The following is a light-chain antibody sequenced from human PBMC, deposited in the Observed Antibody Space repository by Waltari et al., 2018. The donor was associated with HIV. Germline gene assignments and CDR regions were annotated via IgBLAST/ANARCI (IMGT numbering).Light chain of an antibody. J-gene: IGLJ2*01. V-gene: IGLV3-1*01. CDR3: QAWDSSTVV. Sequence: SYELAQPPSVSVSPGQTASITCSGDKLGNKFAAGYQQKPGQSPVVVMYQDRSRPSGIPERFSGSNSGNTATLTISGTQAMDEADYYCQAWDSSTVVFGGGTKLTVL. CDR2: QDR. CDR1: KLGNKF.